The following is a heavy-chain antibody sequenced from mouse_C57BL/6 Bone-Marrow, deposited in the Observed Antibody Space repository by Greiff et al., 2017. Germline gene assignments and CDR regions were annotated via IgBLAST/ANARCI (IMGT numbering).Heavy chain of an antibody. V-gene: IGHV1-64*01. J-gene: IGHJ3*01. CDR2: IHPYSGGT. CDR3: ATLRAWFAY. CDR1: GYTFTSYW. Sequence: QVQLQQPGAELVKPGASVKLSCKASGYTFTSYWMHWVKQRPGQGLEWIGMIHPYSGGTNYNEKFKSKATLTVDKSSSTAYRQLSSLTSEDSAVYYCATLRAWFAYWGRGTLVTVSA. D-gene: IGHD1-1*01.